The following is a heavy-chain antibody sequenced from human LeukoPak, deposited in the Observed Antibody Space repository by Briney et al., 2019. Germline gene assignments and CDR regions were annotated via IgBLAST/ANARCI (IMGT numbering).Heavy chain of an antibody. D-gene: IGHD3-3*01. CDR3: ARVLGVYDFWSGYPGWGAFDI. J-gene: IGHJ3*02. V-gene: IGHV4-59*01. Sequence: SETLSLTCTVSGGSISSYYWSWIRQPPGKGLEWIGYIYYSGSTNYNPSLKSRVTISVDTSKNQFSLKLSSVTAADTAVYYCARVLGVYDFWSGYPGWGAFDIWGQGTMVTVSS. CDR1: GGSISSYY. CDR2: IYYSGST.